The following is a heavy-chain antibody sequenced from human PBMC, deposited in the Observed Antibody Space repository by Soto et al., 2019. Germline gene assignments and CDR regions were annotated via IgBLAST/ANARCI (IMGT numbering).Heavy chain of an antibody. CDR1: GFTFSSYA. J-gene: IGHJ6*02. Sequence: PGGSLRLSCAASGFTFSSYAMSLVRQAPGKGLEWVSSISGSGGSTYYADSVKGRFTISRDNSKNTLYLQMNSLRAEDTAVYYCVAGGSPTDVDYYYYGMDVWGQGTTVTVSS. CDR3: VAGGSPTDVDYYYYGMDV. CDR2: ISGSGGST. V-gene: IGHV3-23*01. D-gene: IGHD2-15*01.